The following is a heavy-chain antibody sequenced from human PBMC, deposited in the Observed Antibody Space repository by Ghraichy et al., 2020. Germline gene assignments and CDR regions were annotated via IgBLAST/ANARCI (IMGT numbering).Heavy chain of an antibody. Sequence: GESLNISCAASGFTFSSYSMNWVRQALGKGLEWVSYISSSSSTIYYADSVKGRFTISRDNAKNSLYLQMNSLRDEDTAVYYCARFDTAMGGFFDYWGQGTLVTVSS. J-gene: IGHJ4*02. V-gene: IGHV3-48*02. CDR1: GFTFSSYS. CDR3: ARFDTAMGGFFDY. D-gene: IGHD5-18*01. CDR2: ISSSSSTI.